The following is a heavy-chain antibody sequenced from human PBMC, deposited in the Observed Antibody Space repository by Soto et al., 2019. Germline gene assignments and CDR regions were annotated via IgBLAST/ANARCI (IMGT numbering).Heavy chain of an antibody. D-gene: IGHD2-2*03. CDR1: GLTFSHYW. CDR3: SMDLHAFYDS. V-gene: IGHV3-74*01. Sequence: GGSLRLSCAVSGLTFSHYWIHWVRQVPGKGLVWVSRINPDGSKTDYAESVKGRFTVSRDNVENTVYLQMNSLRVDDSALYYCSMDLHAFYDSWGQGSLVTVSP. J-gene: IGHJ4*02. CDR2: INPDGSKT.